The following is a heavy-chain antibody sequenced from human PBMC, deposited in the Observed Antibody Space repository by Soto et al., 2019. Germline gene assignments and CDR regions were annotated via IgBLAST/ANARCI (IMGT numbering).Heavy chain of an antibody. D-gene: IGHD5-18*01. CDR1: GFTFSDNL. V-gene: IGHV1-3*01. Sequence: QVQLVQSGAELKKPGASVNISCTASGFTFSDNLINWVRQVPGQGLEWVGWINPDNGNTRYSETVKGRVTISWHPSVSIAYLELSALEKEDTALYFCARDIQSVGPRANDAFDFWGQGTMITVSS. CDR2: INPDNGNT. J-gene: IGHJ3*01. CDR3: ARDIQSVGPRANDAFDF.